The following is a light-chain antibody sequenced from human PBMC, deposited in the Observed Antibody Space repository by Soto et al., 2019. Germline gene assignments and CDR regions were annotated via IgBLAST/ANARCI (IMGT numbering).Light chain of an antibody. J-gene: IGKJ2*01. Sequence: DIQMTQSPSTLSASLGDRVTITCRASQSISSWLAWYQQKPGKAPKLLIYKASSLESGVPSRFSGSGSGTEFTLTISSLQPDDFATYYCQHYNSYLYTFGQGTKLEIK. V-gene: IGKV1-5*03. CDR1: QSISSW. CDR3: QHYNSYLYT. CDR2: KAS.